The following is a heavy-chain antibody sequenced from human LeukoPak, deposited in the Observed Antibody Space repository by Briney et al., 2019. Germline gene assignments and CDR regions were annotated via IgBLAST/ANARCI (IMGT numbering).Heavy chain of an antibody. CDR3: ARDYYDSSGYAHDY. J-gene: IGHJ4*02. CDR2: ISGSGGST. Sequence: PGGSLRLSCAASGFTFSSYAMSWVRQAPGKGLEWVSAISGSGGSTYYADSVKGRFTISRDNSKNTLYLQMNSLRAEDTAVYCCARDYYDSSGYAHDYWGQGTLVTVSS. V-gene: IGHV3-23*01. CDR1: GFTFSSYA. D-gene: IGHD3-22*01.